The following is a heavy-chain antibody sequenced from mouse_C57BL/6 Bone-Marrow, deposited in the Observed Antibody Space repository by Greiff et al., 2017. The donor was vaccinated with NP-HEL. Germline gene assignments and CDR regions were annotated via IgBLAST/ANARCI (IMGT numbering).Heavy chain of an antibody. D-gene: IGHD1-1*01. CDR2: IYPGDGDT. V-gene: IGHV1-82*01. CDR1: GYAFSSSW. Sequence: QVQLQQSGPELVKPGASVKISCKASGYAFSSSWMNWVKQRPGKGLEWIGRIYPGDGDTNYNGKFKGKATLTADKSSSTAYMQLSSLTSEDSAVYFCARNYGSSHPAWFAYWGQGTLVTVSA. CDR3: ARNYGSSHPAWFAY. J-gene: IGHJ3*01.